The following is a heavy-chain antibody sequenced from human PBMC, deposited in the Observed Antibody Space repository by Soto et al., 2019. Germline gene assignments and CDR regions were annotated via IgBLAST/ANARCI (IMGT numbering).Heavy chain of an antibody. Sequence: SETLSLTCTVSGDSIRSYCWSWIRQPPGKGLEWIGYISYTGSTHYNPSLKSRVTISADTSKNQFSLKLSSVTTADTALYYCAREGVAAPYYYYGMDVWGQGSTVTVSS. V-gene: IGHV4-59*01. CDR1: GDSIRSYC. D-gene: IGHD2-15*01. CDR2: ISYTGST. J-gene: IGHJ6*02. CDR3: AREGVAAPYYYYGMDV.